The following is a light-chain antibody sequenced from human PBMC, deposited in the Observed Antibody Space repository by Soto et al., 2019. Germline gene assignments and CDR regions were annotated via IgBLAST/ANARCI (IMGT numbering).Light chain of an antibody. V-gene: IGKV1-16*02. CDR2: AAS. Sequence: DIQLTQSPSSLSASVGDRVTITCRASQDISDSLAWFQQKPGKAPKSLIYAASSLQSGVSSKFSGSGSGTDFTLTISSLQPEDFATYYCLQYKSYPFTFGPGTKVDIK. J-gene: IGKJ3*01. CDR1: QDISDS. CDR3: LQYKSYPFT.